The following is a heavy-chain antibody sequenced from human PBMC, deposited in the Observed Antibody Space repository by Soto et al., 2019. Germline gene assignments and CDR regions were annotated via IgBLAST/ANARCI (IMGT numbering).Heavy chain of an antibody. V-gene: IGHV1-18*04. Sequence: QVQLVQSGAEVKKPGASVKVSCKASGYTFTSYGFSWVRQAPGQGLDWMGWISAYNGNRNYAQNLQGRVTMTTVTSTSTAYMELRSLRSDDTAVYYCGRGPFYYDISGGWGLDHWGQGTLVTVSS. CDR1: GYTFTSYG. CDR3: GRGPFYYDISGGWGLDH. D-gene: IGHD3-22*01. J-gene: IGHJ4*02. CDR2: ISAYNGNR.